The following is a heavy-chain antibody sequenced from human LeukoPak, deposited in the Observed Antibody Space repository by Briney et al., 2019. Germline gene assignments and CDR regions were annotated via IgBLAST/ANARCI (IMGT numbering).Heavy chain of an antibody. CDR2: ISYDGSNK. Sequence: PGRSLRLSCAASGSTFSSYGMHWVRQAPGKGLEWVAVISYDGSNKYYADSVKGRFTISRDNSKNTLYLQMNSLRAEDTAVYYCARLRRGRFGDFLLGFDLWGRGTLVTVSS. D-gene: IGHD3-10*01. J-gene: IGHJ2*01. V-gene: IGHV3-30*03. CDR3: ARLRRGRFGDFLLGFDL. CDR1: GSTFSSYG.